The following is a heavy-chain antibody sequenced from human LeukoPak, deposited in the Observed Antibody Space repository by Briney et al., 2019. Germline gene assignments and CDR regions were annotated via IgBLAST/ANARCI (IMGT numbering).Heavy chain of an antibody. CDR3: AKDLGSVVTPPSLDY. J-gene: IGHJ4*02. Sequence: GGSLRLSCAASGFTFSSYAMSWVRQAPGKGLEWVSSASGSGGSTYYADSVKGRFTISRDNSKNALYLQMNSLRAEDTAVYYCAKDLGSVVTPPSLDYWGQGTLVTVSS. CDR1: GFTFSSYA. CDR2: ASGSGGST. V-gene: IGHV3-23*01. D-gene: IGHD4-23*01.